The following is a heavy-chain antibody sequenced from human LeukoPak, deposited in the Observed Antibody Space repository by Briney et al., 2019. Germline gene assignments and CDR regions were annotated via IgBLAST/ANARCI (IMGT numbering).Heavy chain of an antibody. CDR3: AKGADITMIVVVTSFDY. J-gene: IGHJ4*02. D-gene: IGHD3-22*01. CDR2: ISGSGGST. V-gene: IGHV3-23*01. Sequence: TGGSLRLSCAASGFTFSSYAMSWVRQAPGKGLEWVSAISGSGGSTYYAGSVKGRFTISRDNSKNTLYLQMNSLRAEDTAVYYCAKGADITMIVVVTSFDYWGQGTLVTVSS. CDR1: GFTFSSYA.